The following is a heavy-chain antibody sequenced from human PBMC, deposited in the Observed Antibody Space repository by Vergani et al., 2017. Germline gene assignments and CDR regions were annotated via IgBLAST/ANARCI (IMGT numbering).Heavy chain of an antibody. D-gene: IGHD6-13*01. CDR2: ISGSGGST. Sequence: EVQLLESGGGLVQPGGSLRLSCAASGFTFSSYAMSWVRQAPGKGLEWVSAISGSGGSTYYADSVKGRFTISRDNSKNTLYLQMNSLRAEDTAVYYCAKVLSGIAAAGPPYFDYWGQGTLVTVSS. CDR1: GFTFSSYA. V-gene: IGHV3-23*01. J-gene: IGHJ4*02. CDR3: AKVLSGIAAAGPPYFDY.